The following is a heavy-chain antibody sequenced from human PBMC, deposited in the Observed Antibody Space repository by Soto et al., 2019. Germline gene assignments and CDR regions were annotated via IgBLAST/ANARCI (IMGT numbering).Heavy chain of an antibody. CDR2: IIPMFGTA. Sequence: QVQLVQSGAEVKKPESSVKVSCKAPGGTFSTYAISWVRQAPGQGLEWMGGIIPMFGTANYAQRFQDRVTTTREKSTNTVYMELSSLRSEDTAVYFCASGIQLWLRRINNGYSGWGQGTLVTVSS. D-gene: IGHD5-18*01. J-gene: IGHJ4*02. CDR3: ASGIQLWLRRINNGYSG. V-gene: IGHV1-69*05. CDR1: GGTFSTYA.